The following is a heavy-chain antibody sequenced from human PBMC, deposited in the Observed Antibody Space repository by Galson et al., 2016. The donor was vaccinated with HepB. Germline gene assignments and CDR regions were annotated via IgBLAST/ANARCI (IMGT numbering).Heavy chain of an antibody. CDR1: GFTFSNYG. CDR2: IWYDGSTK. D-gene: IGHD3-22*01. CDR3: TKNKFYDSSGYPDAFDI. J-gene: IGHJ3*02. V-gene: IGHV3-33*06. Sequence: SLRLSCAASGFTFSNYGMHWVRQTPGKGLEWVAVIWYDGSTKYYADSVKGRFTISRDNFKNTLYLQMSSLRAEDTAVYYCTKNKFYDSSGYPDAFDIWGQGTTVTVSS.